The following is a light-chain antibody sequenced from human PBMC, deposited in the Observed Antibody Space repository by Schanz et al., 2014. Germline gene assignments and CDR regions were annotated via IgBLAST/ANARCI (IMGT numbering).Light chain of an antibody. Sequence: QSVLTQPPSASGTPGQRVTISCSGNSSNIGSNTVNWYQQLPGSAPKLLIYSDDQRPSGVPDRFSGSKSGTSASLAIFGLQSEDEADYYCAAWDDSLNGFWVFGGGTKLTVL. CDR2: SDD. CDR1: SSNIGSNT. J-gene: IGLJ3*02. V-gene: IGLV1-44*01. CDR3: AAWDDSLNGFWV.